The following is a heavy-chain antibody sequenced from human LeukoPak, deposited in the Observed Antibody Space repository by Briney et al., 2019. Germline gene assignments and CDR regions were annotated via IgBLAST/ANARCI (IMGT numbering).Heavy chain of an antibody. CDR2: IIPIFGTA. D-gene: IGHD6-13*01. Sequence: SVKVSCKASGYTFTGYYMHWVRQAPGQGLEWMGGIIPIFGTANYAQKFQGRVTITADKSTSTAYMELSSLRSEDTAVYYCARQAIAAAGTGYYYYYYMDVWGKGTTVTVSS. CDR1: GYTFTGYY. V-gene: IGHV1-69*06. J-gene: IGHJ6*03. CDR3: ARQAIAAAGTGYYYYYYMDV.